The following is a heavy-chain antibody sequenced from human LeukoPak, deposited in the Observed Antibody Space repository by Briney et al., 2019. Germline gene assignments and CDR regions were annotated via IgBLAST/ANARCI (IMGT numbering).Heavy chain of an antibody. J-gene: IGHJ4*02. V-gene: IGHV3-11*04. CDR2: ISSSGSTI. D-gene: IGHD3-22*01. CDR3: ARDYYDSSGYTRETYYFDY. CDR1: GFTFSDYY. Sequence: GGSLRLSCAASGFTFSDYYMSWIRQAPGKGLEWVSYISSSGSTIYYADSVKGRFTISRDNAENSLYLQMNSLRAEDTAVYYCARDYYDSSGYTRETYYFDYWGQGTLVTVSS.